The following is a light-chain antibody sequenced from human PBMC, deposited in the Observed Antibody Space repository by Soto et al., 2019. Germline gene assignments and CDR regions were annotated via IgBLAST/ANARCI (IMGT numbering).Light chain of an antibody. CDR1: QSISSY. CDR2: AAS. J-gene: IGKJ5*01. V-gene: IGKV1-39*01. CDR3: QQSYSTPIT. Sequence: IRMIQTQSSLSASVGDRVTITCRASQSISSYLNWYQQKPGKAPKLLIYAASSLQSGVPSRFSGSGSGTDFTLTISSLQPEDFATYYCQQSYSTPITFGQGTRLEIK.